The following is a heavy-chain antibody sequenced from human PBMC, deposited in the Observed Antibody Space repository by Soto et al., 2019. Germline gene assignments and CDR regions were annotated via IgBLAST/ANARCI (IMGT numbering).Heavy chain of an antibody. D-gene: IGHD5-18*01. CDR3: ARGANGYYYFDY. J-gene: IGHJ4*02. Sequence: EVQLVESGEGLVEPGGSLRLSCAASGFSLSDYWMHWVRQAPGEGLVWLSRITRDGSSTNYADSVKGRFTISRDNAKNMLYLQVNSLRGQDTAVYYCARGANGYYYFDYWGQGTLVTVSS. CDR1: GFSLSDYW. V-gene: IGHV3-74*01. CDR2: ITRDGSST.